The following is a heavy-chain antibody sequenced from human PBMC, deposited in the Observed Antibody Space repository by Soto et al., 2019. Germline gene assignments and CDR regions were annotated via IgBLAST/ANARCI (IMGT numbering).Heavy chain of an antibody. V-gene: IGHV1-2*02. CDR2: INPNVGCT. CDR1: GYTFTGYY. CDR3: APGYDSSGYYSPFDP. J-gene: IGHJ5*02. D-gene: IGHD3-22*01. Sequence: ASVKVSCKASGYTFTGYYMHWVRQAPGQGLEWMGWINPNVGCTNYAQKFQGRVTMTRDTSIRTAYMELSRLRSDDTAVYYCAPGYDSSGYYSPFDPWGQGTLVTVSS.